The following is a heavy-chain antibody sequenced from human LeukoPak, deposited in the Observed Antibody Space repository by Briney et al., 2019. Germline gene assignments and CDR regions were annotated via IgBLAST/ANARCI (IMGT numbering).Heavy chain of an antibody. CDR1: GVSVSSNNYF. CDR3: ARRTPYGGNSGGFGH. J-gene: IGHJ4*02. V-gene: IGHV4-39*01. D-gene: IGHD4-23*01. Sequence: SQTLSLTCSVSGVSVSSNNYFWGWIRQPPGKGLGWIGSVSYSGDTYYNPSLKGRVTISVDTSKNQFSLNLRSVSAADTAVYYCARRTPYGGNSGGFGHWGQGILVTVS. CDR2: VSYSGDT.